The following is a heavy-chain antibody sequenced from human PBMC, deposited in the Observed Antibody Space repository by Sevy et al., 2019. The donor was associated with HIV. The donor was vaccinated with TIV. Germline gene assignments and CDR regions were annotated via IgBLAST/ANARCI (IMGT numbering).Heavy chain of an antibody. D-gene: IGHD6-13*01. CDR2: IIPIFGTA. CDR1: GGTFSSYA. J-gene: IGHJ4*02. V-gene: IGHV1-69*06. Sequence: ASLKVSCKASGGTFSSYAISWVRQAPGQGLEWMGGIIPIFGTANYAQKFQGRVTITADKSTITAHMELSSLRSEDTAVYYCARGRYSSSWYTSDFDYWGQGTLVTVSS. CDR3: ARGRYSSSWYTSDFDY.